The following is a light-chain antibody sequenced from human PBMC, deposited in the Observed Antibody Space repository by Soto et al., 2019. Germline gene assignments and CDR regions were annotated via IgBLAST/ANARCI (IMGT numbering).Light chain of an antibody. J-gene: IGLJ1*01. CDR3: SSYTSSSSYV. V-gene: IGLV2-14*01. CDR2: DVT. Sequence: QSVLTQPASVSGSPGQSIAISCTGTSSDVGAYNSVSWYQQYPGKAPKLMIHDVTNRPSGVSDRFSGSKSGNTASLTISGLQAEDEADYYCSSYTSSSSYVFGSGTMVTVL. CDR1: SSDVGAYNS.